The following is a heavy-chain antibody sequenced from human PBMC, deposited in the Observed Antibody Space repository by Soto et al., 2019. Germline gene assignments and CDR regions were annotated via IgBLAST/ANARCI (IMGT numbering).Heavy chain of an antibody. Sequence: QVQLQQWGAGLLKPSETLSLTCASYGGSLSGYYWSWIRQPPGKGLEWIGEINHSGNTNYNPSLKRRVTMVIDQTKIPFSLKMTSLTAAGTAVYYCARGAMASQYYFDYWGQGTLVNVSS. D-gene: IGHD5-12*01. CDR3: ARGAMASQYYFDY. CDR2: INHSGNT. V-gene: IGHV4-34*01. CDR1: GGSLSGYY. J-gene: IGHJ4*02.